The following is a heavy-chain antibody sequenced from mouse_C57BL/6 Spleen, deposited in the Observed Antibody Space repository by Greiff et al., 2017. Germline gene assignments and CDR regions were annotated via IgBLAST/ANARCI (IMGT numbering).Heavy chain of an antibody. CDR3: ATSYDYDA. D-gene: IGHD2-4*01. J-gene: IGHJ4*01. CDR2: IYPGDGDT. CDR1: GYAFSSSW. Sequence: VQLQQSGPELVKPGASVKISCKASGYAFSSSWMNWVKQRPGKGLEWIGRIYPGDGDTNYNGKFKSKATLTADKSSSTAYMQLSSLTSEDSAVYFCATSYDYDAWGQGTSVTVSS. V-gene: IGHV1-82*01.